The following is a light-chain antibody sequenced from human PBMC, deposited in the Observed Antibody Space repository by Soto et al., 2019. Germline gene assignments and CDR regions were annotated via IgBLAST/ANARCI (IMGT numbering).Light chain of an antibody. Sequence: EIVMTQSPATLSVSPGERVTLSCWASQSVSSNLAWYQQKPGQAPRLLIYGASTRATGIPARFSGSGSGTEFTLTISSLQSEDFAVYYCQQYNNWPPYPFGQGTKLEIK. CDR2: GAS. CDR3: QQYNNWPPYP. J-gene: IGKJ2*01. CDR1: QSVSSN. V-gene: IGKV3-15*01.